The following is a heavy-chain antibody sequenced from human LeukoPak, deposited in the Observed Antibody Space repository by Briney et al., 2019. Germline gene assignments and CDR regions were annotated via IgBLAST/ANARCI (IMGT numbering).Heavy chain of an antibody. CDR2: ISSSGSTI. CDR3: ARESYYGSGSYYKSGYYFDY. CDR1: GFTFSSYE. D-gene: IGHD3-10*01. J-gene: IGHJ4*02. Sequence: GGSLRLSCAASGFTFSSYEMNWVRQAPGKGLEWVSYISSSGSTIHYADSVKGRFTISRDNAKNSLYLQMNSLRAEDTAVYYCARESYYGSGSYYKSGYYFDYWGQGTLVTVSS. V-gene: IGHV3-48*03.